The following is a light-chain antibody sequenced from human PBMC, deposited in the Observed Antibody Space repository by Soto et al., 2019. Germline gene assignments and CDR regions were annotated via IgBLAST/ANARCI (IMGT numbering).Light chain of an antibody. Sequence: QSVLTQPPSVSGAPGQRVTISCTGSSSNIGAGYDVHWSQRLPGTAPKVLIYNNNNRPSGVPDRFSGSKSGTSASLAITGLQAEDEADYYCQSYDSSLSGSYVFGTGTKLTVL. CDR1: SSNIGAGYD. V-gene: IGLV1-40*01. CDR3: QSYDSSLSGSYV. J-gene: IGLJ1*01. CDR2: NNN.